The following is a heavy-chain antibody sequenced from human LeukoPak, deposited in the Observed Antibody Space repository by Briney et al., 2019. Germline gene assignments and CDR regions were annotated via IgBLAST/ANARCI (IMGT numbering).Heavy chain of an antibody. CDR2: ITGNGGST. CDR3: ATFRDNSGPRGGFDH. D-gene: IGHD3-22*01. Sequence: PGGSLRLSCAVSGFTFSTYAVTWVRQAPGKGLEWVSAITGNGGSTYYADSVKGRFTISRDNSKNMLHLQMNSLRVEDTAVYYCATFRDNSGPRGGFDHWGQGTLVTVSS. CDR1: GFTFSTYA. J-gene: IGHJ5*02. V-gene: IGHV3-23*01.